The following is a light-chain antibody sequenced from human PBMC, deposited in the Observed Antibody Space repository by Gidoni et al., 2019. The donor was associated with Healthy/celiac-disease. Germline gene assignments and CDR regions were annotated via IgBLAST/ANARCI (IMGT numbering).Light chain of an antibody. CDR1: NIGSKN. J-gene: IGLJ2*01. CDR2: RDS. Sequence: SYELTQPLSASVALGQTARITCGGNNIGSKNVHWYQQKPGQAPVLVIYRDSNRPSGIPERFSGSNSGNTATLTIRRAQAGDEADYYCQVWDSTVVFGGGTKLTVL. CDR3: QVWDSTVV. V-gene: IGLV3-9*01.